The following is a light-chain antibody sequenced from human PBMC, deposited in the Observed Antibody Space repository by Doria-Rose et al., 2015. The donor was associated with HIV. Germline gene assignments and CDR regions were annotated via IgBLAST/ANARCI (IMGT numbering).Light chain of an antibody. J-gene: IGKJ1*01. V-gene: IGKV3-20*01. CDR2: DGS. Sequence: EIVLTQSPGTLSLSPGERATLSCRASQSFSSTYLAWCQQKPGQAPSLLIYDGSTRATGIPDRFSASGSGTDFTLTINRLEPEDFALYYCHQYGTSWTFGRGTKVEI. CDR1: QSFSSTY. CDR3: HQYGTSWT.